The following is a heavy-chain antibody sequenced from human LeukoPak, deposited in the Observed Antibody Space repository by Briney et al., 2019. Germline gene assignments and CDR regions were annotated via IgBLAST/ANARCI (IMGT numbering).Heavy chain of an antibody. CDR1: GGSISSYC. V-gene: IGHV4-59*01. Sequence: SETLSLTCTVSGGSISSYCWSWIRQPPGKGLEWIGYIYDSGSTNYSPSLKNRVTISVDTSKNQFSLKLSSVTAADTAVYYCARGDSGSYRRSFAYWGQGTLVTVSS. CDR3: ARGDSGSYRRSFAY. D-gene: IGHD1-26*01. J-gene: IGHJ4*02. CDR2: IYDSGST.